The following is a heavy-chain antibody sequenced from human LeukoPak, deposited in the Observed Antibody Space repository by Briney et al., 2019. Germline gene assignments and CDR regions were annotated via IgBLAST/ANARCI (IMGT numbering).Heavy chain of an antibody. V-gene: IGHV3-7*01. Sequence: GGSLRLSCAVSGFSVSGYWMTWVRQAPGEGLEWVANIKQDGSEKNYVDSVKGRFTISRDNAENSLFLQMNSLRVEDTAVYYCAREWQGGIAAAGTRIEGDYWGQGTLVAVSS. CDR1: GFSVSGYW. CDR3: AREWQGGIAAAGTRIEGDY. CDR2: IKQDGSEK. D-gene: IGHD6-13*01. J-gene: IGHJ4*02.